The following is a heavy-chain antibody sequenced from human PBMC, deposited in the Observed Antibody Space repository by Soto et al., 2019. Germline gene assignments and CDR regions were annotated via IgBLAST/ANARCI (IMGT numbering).Heavy chain of an antibody. Sequence: EVQLLESGGGLVQPGGSLGLSCAASGFTFSNYAMSWVRQAPGKGLEWVSAVSGSGGTTYYADSVRGRFTISRDNSKNTLYLQMNSLRAEDTAIYFCARCTVDTIVTTGWRNWFDPWAQGTLVTVSS. D-gene: IGHD5-18*01. V-gene: IGHV3-23*01. CDR3: ARCTVDTIVTTGWRNWFDP. J-gene: IGHJ5*02. CDR1: GFTFSNYA. CDR2: VSGSGGTT.